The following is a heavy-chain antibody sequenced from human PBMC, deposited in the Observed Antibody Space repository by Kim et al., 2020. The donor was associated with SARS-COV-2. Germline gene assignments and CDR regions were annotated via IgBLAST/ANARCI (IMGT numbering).Heavy chain of an antibody. V-gene: IGHV4-39*01. CDR1: GASVITSQYY. CDR3: ARRRYDYWSAPDDEFDY. J-gene: IGHJ4*02. Sequence: SETLSLTCNVSGASVITSQYYWAWSRQPPGKGLEWIATLYFGGSTFYNSALKSRVTISVDASKSQFSLTLSSVTVADTAVYYCARRRYDYWSAPDDEFDYWGQGTLVTVST. D-gene: IGHD3-3*01. CDR2: LYFGGST.